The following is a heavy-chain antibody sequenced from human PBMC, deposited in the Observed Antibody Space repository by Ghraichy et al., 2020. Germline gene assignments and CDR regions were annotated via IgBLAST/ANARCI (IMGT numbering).Heavy chain of an antibody. Sequence: SVKVSCKASGGTFSSYAISWVRQAPGQGLEWMGGIIPIFGTANYAQKFQGRVTITADESTSTAYMELSSLISEDTAVYYCAREPRWDFWSGQIDYWGQGTLVTVSS. D-gene: IGHD3-3*01. V-gene: IGHV1-69*13. CDR2: IIPIFGTA. CDR3: AREPRWDFWSGQIDY. CDR1: GGTFSSYA. J-gene: IGHJ4*02.